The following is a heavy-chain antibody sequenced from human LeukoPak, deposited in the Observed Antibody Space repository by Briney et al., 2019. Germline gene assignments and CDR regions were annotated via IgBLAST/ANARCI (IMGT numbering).Heavy chain of an antibody. Sequence: GGSLRLSCAASGFTFRSYEMNWVRQAPGKGLEWVSAISGSGGSTYYADSVKGRFTISRDNSKNTLYLQMNRLRAEDTAVYYCAKDPYSSGPYNWFDPWGQGTLVTVSS. V-gene: IGHV3-23*01. CDR2: ISGSGGST. CDR1: GFTFRSYE. CDR3: AKDPYSSGPYNWFDP. D-gene: IGHD6-19*01. J-gene: IGHJ5*02.